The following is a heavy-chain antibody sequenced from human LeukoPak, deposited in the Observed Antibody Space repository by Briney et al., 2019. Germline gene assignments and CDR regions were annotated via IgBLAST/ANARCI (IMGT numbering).Heavy chain of an antibody. Sequence: GGSRRLSCLGSGFAFSNYWMAWLRQAPGAGLEWVANIKEDGSVIYYADSVKGRVTISRDNAKNSVYLQMNSLRVEDTALYYCATGRWFGEFAGSAFEDWGQGTLATVSS. D-gene: IGHD3-10*01. CDR2: IKEDGSVI. V-gene: IGHV3-7*01. J-gene: IGHJ4*02. CDR1: GFAFSNYW. CDR3: ATGRWFGEFAGSAFED.